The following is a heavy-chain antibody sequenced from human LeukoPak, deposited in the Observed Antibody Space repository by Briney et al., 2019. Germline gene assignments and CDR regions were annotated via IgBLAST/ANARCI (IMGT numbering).Heavy chain of an antibody. Sequence: GGSLRLSCAASGFTFSSYAMHWVRQAPGKGLEWVAVISYDGSNKYYADSVKGRFTISRDNSKNTLYLQMNSLRAEDTAVYYCARGEMATKYYFDYWGQGTLVTVPS. V-gene: IGHV3-30-3*01. CDR2: ISYDGSNK. CDR1: GFTFSSYA. J-gene: IGHJ4*02. CDR3: ARGEMATKYYFDY. D-gene: IGHD5-12*01.